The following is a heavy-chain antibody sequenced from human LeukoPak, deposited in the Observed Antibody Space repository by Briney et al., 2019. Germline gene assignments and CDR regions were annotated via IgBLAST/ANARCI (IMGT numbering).Heavy chain of an antibody. Sequence: PGGSLRLSCAASGFTFSSYWMHWVRQAPGKGLVWVSRINTDGSSTSYADSVKGRFTISRDNAKSTLYLQMNSLRAEDTAVYYCAYSGSYLDAFDIWGQGTMVTVSS. V-gene: IGHV3-74*01. J-gene: IGHJ3*02. D-gene: IGHD1-26*01. CDR3: AYSGSYLDAFDI. CDR1: GFTFSSYW. CDR2: INTDGSST.